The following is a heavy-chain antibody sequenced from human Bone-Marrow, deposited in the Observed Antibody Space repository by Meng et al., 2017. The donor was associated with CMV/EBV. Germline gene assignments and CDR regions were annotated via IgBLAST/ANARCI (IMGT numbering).Heavy chain of an antibody. Sequence: SETLSLTCTVSGGSTSSSSYYWGWIRQPPGKGLEWIGSIYYSGSTYYNPSLKSRVTISVDTSKNQFSLKLSSVTAADTAVYYCARYRNSEYYDFWSGYYNWFDPWGQGTLVTVSS. J-gene: IGHJ5*02. CDR2: IYYSGST. D-gene: IGHD3-3*01. CDR1: GGSTSSSSYY. V-gene: IGHV4-39*07. CDR3: ARYRNSEYYDFWSGYYNWFDP.